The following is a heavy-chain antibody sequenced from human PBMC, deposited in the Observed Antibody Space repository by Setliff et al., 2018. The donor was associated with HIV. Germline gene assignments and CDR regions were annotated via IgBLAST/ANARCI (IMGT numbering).Heavy chain of an antibody. CDR3: ERGEKRFLEWLPLDYYYYYYMDV. Sequence: ASVKVSCKASGGTFSGYAISWVRQAPGQGLELMGGIIPIFGTANYAQNFQGRVTITADESTSTAYMELSSPRSEETAGYYCERGEKRFLEWLPLDYYYYYYMDVWGKGITVTVSS. J-gene: IGHJ6*03. D-gene: IGHD3-3*01. CDR2: IIPIFGTA. V-gene: IGHV1-69*13. CDR1: GGTFSGYA.